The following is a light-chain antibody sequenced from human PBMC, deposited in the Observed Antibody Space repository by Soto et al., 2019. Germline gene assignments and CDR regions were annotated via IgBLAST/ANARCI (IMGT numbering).Light chain of an antibody. CDR3: SSYTSSSTLPYV. V-gene: IGLV2-14*01. Sequence: QSVLTQPASVSGSPGQSIPISCTGTSSDVGGYNYVSWYQQHPGKAPKLMIYEVSNRPSGVSNRFSGSKSGNTASLTISGLQAEDEADYYCSSYTSSSTLPYVFGTGTKLTVL. CDR1: SSDVGGYNY. J-gene: IGLJ1*01. CDR2: EVS.